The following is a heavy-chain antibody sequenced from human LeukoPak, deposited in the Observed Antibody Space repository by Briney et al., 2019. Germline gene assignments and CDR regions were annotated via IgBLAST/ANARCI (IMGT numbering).Heavy chain of an antibody. J-gene: IGHJ5*02. Sequence: SQTLSLTCTVSTAAITSGGYYWNWIRQHPGKGLEWIGYIYYTGGTYYNPSLKSRLTMSIDTSKQQFSLNLSSVTDADTAIYYCARAPYGGNSYGWFDPWGQGTLVTVSS. CDR1: TAAITSGGYY. D-gene: IGHD4-23*01. CDR3: ARAPYGGNSYGWFDP. V-gene: IGHV4-31*03. CDR2: IYYTGGT.